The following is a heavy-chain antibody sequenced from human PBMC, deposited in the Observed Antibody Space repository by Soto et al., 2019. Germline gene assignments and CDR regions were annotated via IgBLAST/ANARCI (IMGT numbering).Heavy chain of an antibody. V-gene: IGHV5-51*01. CDR2: IYPGDSDT. CDR1: GYSFTSYW. J-gene: IGHJ3*02. Sequence: GESLKISCKGSGYSFTSYWIGRVRQMPGKGLEWMGIIYPGDSDTRYSPSFQGQVTISADKSISTAYLQWSSLKASDTAMYYCASQVVTAANSGAFDIWGQGTRVNVS. D-gene: IGHD2-2*01. CDR3: ASQVVTAANSGAFDI.